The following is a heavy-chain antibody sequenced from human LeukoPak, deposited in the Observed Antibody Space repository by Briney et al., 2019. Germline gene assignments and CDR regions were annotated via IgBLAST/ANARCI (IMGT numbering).Heavy chain of an antibody. D-gene: IGHD4/OR15-4a*01. CDR3: AKGPVLTFDI. CDR1: GFTFSSYR. CDR2: ISSSSSTI. Sequence: PGGSLRLSCAASGFTFSSYRMNWVRQAPGKGLEGVSYISSSSSTIYYADSVKGRFTISRDNSKKTLYLQMKRLRAEDTAGYYWAKGPVLTFDIWGQGTMVTVSS. V-gene: IGHV3-48*01. J-gene: IGHJ3*02.